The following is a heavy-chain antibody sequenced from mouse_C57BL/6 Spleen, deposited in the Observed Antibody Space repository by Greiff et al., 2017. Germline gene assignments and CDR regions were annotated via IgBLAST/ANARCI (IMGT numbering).Heavy chain of an antibody. CDR3: ARMPYDYDGYWYFDV. CDR1: GYAFSSSW. D-gene: IGHD2-4*01. CDR2: IYPGDGDT. V-gene: IGHV1-82*01. Sequence: QVQLKESGPELVKPGASVKISCKASGYAFSSSWMNWVKQRPGKGLEWIGRIYPGDGDTNYNGKFKGKATLTADKSSSTAYMQLSSLTSEDSAVYFCARMPYDYDGYWYFDVWGTGTTVTVSS. J-gene: IGHJ1*03.